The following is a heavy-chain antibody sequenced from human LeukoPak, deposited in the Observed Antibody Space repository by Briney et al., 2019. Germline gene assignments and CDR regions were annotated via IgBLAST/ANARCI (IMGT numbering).Heavy chain of an antibody. CDR2: INPSGGST. D-gene: IGHD3-22*01. CDR3: ARDRGYSDSSGYYYGIFDY. V-gene: IGHV1-46*01. CDR1: GYTFTSCY. J-gene: IGHJ4*02. Sequence: ASVKVSCKASGYTFTSCYMHWVRQAPGQGLEWMGIINPSGGSTSYAQKFQGRVTMTRDTSTSTVYMELSSLRSEDTAVYYCARDRGYSDSSGYYYGIFDYWGQGTLVTVSS.